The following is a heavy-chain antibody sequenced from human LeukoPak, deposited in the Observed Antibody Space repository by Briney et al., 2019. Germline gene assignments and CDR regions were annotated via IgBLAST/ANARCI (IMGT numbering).Heavy chain of an antibody. CDR3: ARIYYDILTGYIFDY. V-gene: IGHV4-30-4*01. CDR2: IYYSGRT. D-gene: IGHD3-9*01. CDR1: GASISSGDYY. Sequence: SQTLSLTCTVSGASISSGDYYWSWIRQPPGKGREWIGYIYYSGRTYYNPSLTSRVTISVDTSKNQFSLKLSSVTAADTAVYYCARIYYDILTGYIFDYWGRGTLVTVSS. J-gene: IGHJ4*02.